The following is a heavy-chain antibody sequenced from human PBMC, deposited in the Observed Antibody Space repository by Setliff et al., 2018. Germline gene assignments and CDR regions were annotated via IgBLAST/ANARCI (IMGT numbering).Heavy chain of an antibody. CDR3: ARGFRSRGTVSSFDY. CDR2: TGTTGDT. D-gene: IGHD4-4*01. Sequence: GGSLSLSCAASGFTFNDYGLTWLRRVPGKGLDWVSGTGTTGDTYYPGSVRGRFTISRDNAKNSLYLQINSLRAGDTAVYYCARGFRSRGTVSSFDYWGQGTLVTVSS. CDR1: GFTFNDYG. J-gene: IGHJ4*02. V-gene: IGHV3-13*01.